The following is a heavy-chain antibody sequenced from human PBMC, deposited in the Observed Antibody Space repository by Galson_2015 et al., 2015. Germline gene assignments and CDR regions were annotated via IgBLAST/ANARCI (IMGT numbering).Heavy chain of an antibody. CDR3: ARDGPGVLRFLDV. J-gene: IGHJ6*04. Sequence: SLRLSCAASGFTFSSYAMSWVRQAPGKGLEWVSAISDSGGTTYYADSAKGRFTISRDNAKNSLYLQMNSLRDEDTAVYYCARDGPGVLRFLDVWGKGTTVTVSS. CDR1: GFTFSSYA. CDR2: ISDSGGTT. D-gene: IGHD3-3*01. V-gene: IGHV3-23*01.